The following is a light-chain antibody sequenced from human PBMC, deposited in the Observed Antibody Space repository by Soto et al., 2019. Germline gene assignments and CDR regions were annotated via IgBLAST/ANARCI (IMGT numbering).Light chain of an antibody. Sequence: QSVLTQPPSASGTPGQRVTISCSGSSSNIGSKTVNWYQQLPGTAPKLLIYSNNQRPSGAPDRFSGSKSGTSASLAITGLQAEDEAAYYCPAWDDSLSGVVFGGGTKLTVL. V-gene: IGLV1-44*01. CDR2: SNN. CDR3: PAWDDSLSGVV. J-gene: IGLJ2*01. CDR1: SSNIGSKT.